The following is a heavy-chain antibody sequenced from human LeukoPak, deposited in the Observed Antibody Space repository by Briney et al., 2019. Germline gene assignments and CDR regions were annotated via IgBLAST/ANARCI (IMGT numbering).Heavy chain of an antibody. CDR3: AKERGVAVAVIDY. Sequence: GGTLRLSCAASEFTFSSYAMSWVRQAPGKGLEWVSAISGSGRSTFYAGSVKGRFTISRDNSKNTLYLQMNSLRAEDTAVYYCAKERGVAVAVIDYWGQGTLVTVSS. V-gene: IGHV3-23*01. D-gene: IGHD6-19*01. J-gene: IGHJ4*02. CDR2: ISGSGRST. CDR1: EFTFSSYA.